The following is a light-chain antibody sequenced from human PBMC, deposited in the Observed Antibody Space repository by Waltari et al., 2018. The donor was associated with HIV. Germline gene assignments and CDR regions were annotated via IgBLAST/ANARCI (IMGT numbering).Light chain of an antibody. CDR2: AAS. CDR3: QQSYSTPYT. J-gene: IGKJ2*01. V-gene: IGKV1-39*01. CDR1: QSISSY. Sequence: DIQMTQSPSSLSASVGDRVTITCRASQSISSYLNWYQQKPGKAPKLLIYAASSLQSGVPSRFSGSGSGTDFTLTISSLQPEDFAGYYCQQSYSTPYTFGQGTKLEI.